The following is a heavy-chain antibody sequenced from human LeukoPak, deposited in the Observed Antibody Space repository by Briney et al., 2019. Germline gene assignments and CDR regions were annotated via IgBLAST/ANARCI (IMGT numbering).Heavy chain of an antibody. Sequence: PGGSLRLSCAASGFTFSSYSMNWVRQAPGKGLEWVSYISSSGSTIYYADSVKGRFTISRDNAKNSLYLQMNSLRAEDTAVYYCARGGYYDYVWGSYEVAFDIWGQGTMVTVSS. CDR1: GFTFSSYS. J-gene: IGHJ3*02. V-gene: IGHV3-48*04. D-gene: IGHD3-16*01. CDR2: ISSSGSTI. CDR3: ARGGYYDYVWGSYEVAFDI.